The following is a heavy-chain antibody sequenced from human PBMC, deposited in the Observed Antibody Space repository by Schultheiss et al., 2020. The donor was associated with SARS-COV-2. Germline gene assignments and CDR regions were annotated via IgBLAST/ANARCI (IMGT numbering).Heavy chain of an antibody. CDR1: GFTFSSYA. D-gene: IGHD1-26*01. Sequence: GGSLRLSCAASGFTFSSYAMHWVRQAPGKGLEWVSYISSSSSTIYYADSVKGRFTISRDNSKNTLYLQMHSLRAEDTAVFYCARSYSGSYLAAFDIWGQGTMVTVSS. V-gene: IGHV3-48*01. CDR2: ISSSSSTI. CDR3: ARSYSGSYLAAFDI. J-gene: IGHJ3*02.